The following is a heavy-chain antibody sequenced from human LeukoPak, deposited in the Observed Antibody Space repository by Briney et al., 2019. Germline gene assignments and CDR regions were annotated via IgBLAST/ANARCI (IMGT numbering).Heavy chain of an antibody. Sequence: SETLSLTCTVSGGSISSHYWNWIRQPPGKGLGWIVYIYDSESTKYNPSLKSRVTISVDRSKNQFFLMLNSVTAADTAVYYCARVPSRYDILTGYYHWAGMDVWGQGTTVTVSS. CDR2: IYDSEST. V-gene: IGHV4-59*11. J-gene: IGHJ6*02. D-gene: IGHD3-9*01. CDR3: ARVPSRYDILTGYYHWAGMDV. CDR1: GGSISSHY.